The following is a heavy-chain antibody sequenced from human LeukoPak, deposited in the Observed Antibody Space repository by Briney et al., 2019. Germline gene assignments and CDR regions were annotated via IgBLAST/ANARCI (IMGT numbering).Heavy chain of an antibody. V-gene: IGHV3-23*01. CDR3: AKRAYYYDSSDYYFDY. CDR1: GFTFSSYA. J-gene: IGHJ4*02. CDR2: ISGSGGST. Sequence: GGSLRLSCAASGFTFSSYAMSWVRQAPGKGLEWVSAISGSGGSTYYADPVKGRFTISRDNSKNTLYRQMNSLRAEGTAGYYCAKRAYYYDSSDYYFDYWGQGTLVTVSS. D-gene: IGHD3-22*01.